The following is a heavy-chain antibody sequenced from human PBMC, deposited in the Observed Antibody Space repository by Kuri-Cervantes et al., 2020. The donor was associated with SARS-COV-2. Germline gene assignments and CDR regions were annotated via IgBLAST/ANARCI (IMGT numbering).Heavy chain of an antibody. CDR1: GGSISSSSYY. CDR2: IYYSGST. CDR3: ARLVPYYDFXGGSYYFDY. V-gene: IGHV4-39*01. D-gene: IGHD3-3*01. J-gene: IGHJ4*02. Sequence: SETLSLTCTVSGGSISSSSYYWGWIRQPPGKGLEWIGSIYYSGSTYYNPSLKSRVTISVDTSKNQFSLKLSSVTAADTAVYYCARLVPYYDFXGGSYYFDYWGQGTLVTVSS.